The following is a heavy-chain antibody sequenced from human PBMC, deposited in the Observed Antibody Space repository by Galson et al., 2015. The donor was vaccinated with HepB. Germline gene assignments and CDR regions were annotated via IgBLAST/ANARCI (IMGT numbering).Heavy chain of an antibody. CDR2: INSDGSST. CDR1: GLTFSSYW. V-gene: IGHV3-74*01. D-gene: IGHD3-22*01. Sequence: SLRLSCAASGLTFSSYWMHWVRHAPGKGLVWVSRINSDGSSTTYADSVKGRFTISRDNAKNTLYLQMNSLRAEDTAVYYCARGFQVGSGYYNWFDPWGQGTLVTVSS. CDR3: ARGFQVGSGYYNWFDP. J-gene: IGHJ5*02.